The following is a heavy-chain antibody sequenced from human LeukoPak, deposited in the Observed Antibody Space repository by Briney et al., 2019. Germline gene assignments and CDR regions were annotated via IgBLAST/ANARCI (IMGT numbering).Heavy chain of an antibody. CDR1: GDTFSSYA. CDR2: IIPILGVA. V-gene: IGHV1-69*04. Sequence: ASVKVSCKASGDTFSSYAISWVRQAPGQGLEWMGRIIPILGVANYAQNFQGRITITADKSTSTAYMDLSSRRSEDTAVYYCARCDYVWGNYRYRPILYFDFWGQGTLVTVSS. J-gene: IGHJ4*02. D-gene: IGHD3-16*02. CDR3: ARCDYVWGNYRYRPILYFDF.